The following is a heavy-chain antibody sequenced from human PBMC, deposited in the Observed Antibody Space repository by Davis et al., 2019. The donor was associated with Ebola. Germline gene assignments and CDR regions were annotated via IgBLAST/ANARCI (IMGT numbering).Heavy chain of an antibody. D-gene: IGHD3-16*02. V-gene: IGHV1-69*13. Sequence: SVKVSCKASGGTFSSYAISWVRQAPGQGLEWMGGIIPIFGTANYAQKFQGRVTITADESTSTAYMELSSLRSEDTAVYYCASTYSLEGPHYSYLDYWGQGTLVTVSS. CDR2: IIPIFGTA. CDR1: GGTFSSYA. CDR3: ASTYSLEGPHYSYLDY. J-gene: IGHJ4*02.